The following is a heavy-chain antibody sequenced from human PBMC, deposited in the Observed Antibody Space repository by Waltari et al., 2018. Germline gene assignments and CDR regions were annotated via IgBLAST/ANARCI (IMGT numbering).Heavy chain of an antibody. V-gene: IGHV4-39*01. J-gene: IGHJ3*01. Sequence: QLQLQESGPGLVKPSEPLSLTCSVSGGSITSTKPYLGWIRQPPGQGLEWIGTISYNGATYNSPSLRGRVTVSRDTSMNQLSLKLGSVTAADTAVYYCATYIGASVGTAAFDVWGQGTMVTVSS. CDR1: GGSITSTKPY. D-gene: IGHD1-1*01. CDR3: ATYIGASVGTAAFDV. CDR2: ISYNGAT.